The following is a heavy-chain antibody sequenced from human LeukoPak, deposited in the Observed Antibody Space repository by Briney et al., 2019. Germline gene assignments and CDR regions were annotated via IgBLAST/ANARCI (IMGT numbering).Heavy chain of an antibody. CDR1: GGSVSSGSYY. CDR2: IYYSGST. J-gene: IGHJ4*02. Sequence: SETLSLTCTVSGGSVSSGSYYWSWIRQPPGKGLEWIGYIYYSGSTNYNPSLKSRVTISVDTSKNQFSLKLSSVTAADTAVYYCARGSIALCYFDYWGQGTLVTVSS. D-gene: IGHD6-6*01. CDR3: ARGSIALCYFDY. V-gene: IGHV4-61*01.